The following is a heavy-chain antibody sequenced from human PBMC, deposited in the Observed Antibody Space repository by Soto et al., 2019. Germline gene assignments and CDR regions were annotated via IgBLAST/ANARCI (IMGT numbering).Heavy chain of an antibody. CDR2: ISYDGSNK. CDR1: GFTFSSYG. D-gene: IGHD2-8*02. J-gene: IGHJ4*02. Sequence: GGSLRLSCAASGFTFSSYGMHWVRQAPGKGLEWVAVISYDGSNKYYADSVKGRFTISRDNSKNTLYLQMNSLRAEDTAVYYCAKTGGFLYYFDYWGQGTLVIVSS. V-gene: IGHV3-30*18. CDR3: AKTGGFLYYFDY.